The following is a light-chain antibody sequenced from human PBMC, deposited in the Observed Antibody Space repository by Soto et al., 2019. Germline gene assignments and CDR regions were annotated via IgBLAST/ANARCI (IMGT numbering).Light chain of an antibody. J-gene: IGLJ3*02. CDR1: SSDVGNYNY. Sequence: QSVRTEPPSASGSPGQSVTISCTGTSSDVGNYNYVSWYQQHAGKAPKLMMYEVTKRPSGVPDRFSGSKSGNTASLTVSGLQPGDEADYYGSSYAGSNNLRLGEGTQLTVL. V-gene: IGLV2-8*01. CDR2: EVT. CDR3: SSYAGSNNLR.